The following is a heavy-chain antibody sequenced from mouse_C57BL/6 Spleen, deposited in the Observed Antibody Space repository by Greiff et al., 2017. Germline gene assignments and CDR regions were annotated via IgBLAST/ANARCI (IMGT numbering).Heavy chain of an antibody. CDR3: AREGYGSSPYAMDY. D-gene: IGHD1-1*01. V-gene: IGHV1-61*01. CDR1: GYTFTSYW. CDR2: IYPSDSET. Sequence: VVRPGSSVKLSCKASGYTFTSYWMDWVKQRPGQGLEWIGNIYPSDSETHYNQKFKDKATLTVDKSSSTAYMQLSSLTSEDSAVYYCAREGYGSSPYAMDYWGQGTSVTVSS. J-gene: IGHJ4*01.